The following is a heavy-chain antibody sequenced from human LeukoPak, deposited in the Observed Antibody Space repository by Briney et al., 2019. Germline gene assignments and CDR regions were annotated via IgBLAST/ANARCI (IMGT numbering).Heavy chain of an antibody. CDR3: ARASSWIHLWSL. V-gene: IGHV3-66*01. J-gene: IGHJ4*02. D-gene: IGHD5-18*01. Sequence: PGGPLRLSCTASGFAVSSNYMSWVRQAPGKGLEWVALINSGGATYYADSVKGRFTISRDNSKNTVDFQLNSLRAEDTAVYYCARASSWIHLWSLWGQGTLVTVSS. CDR2: INSGGAT. CDR1: GFAVSSNY.